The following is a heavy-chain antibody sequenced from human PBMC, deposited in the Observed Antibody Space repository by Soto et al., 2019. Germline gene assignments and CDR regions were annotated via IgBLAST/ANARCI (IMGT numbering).Heavy chain of an antibody. Sequence: EVQLVESGGGLVQPGGSLRLSCAASGFTCSSSSVNWVRQAPGKGLEWVSYIGTSNSTIYYADSVKGRFTISRDNAKNSLYLQMTSLRAEDTAVYYCARRSSSSPGQEYFQHWGQGTLVTVSS. CDR1: GFTCSSSS. V-gene: IGHV3-48*01. D-gene: IGHD6-13*01. CDR2: IGTSNSTI. CDR3: ARRSSSSPGQEYFQH. J-gene: IGHJ1*01.